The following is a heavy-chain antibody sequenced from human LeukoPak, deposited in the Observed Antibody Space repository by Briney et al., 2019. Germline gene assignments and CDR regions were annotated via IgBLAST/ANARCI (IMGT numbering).Heavy chain of an antibody. CDR1: GFTFSSHG. J-gene: IGHJ4*02. Sequence: GGSLRLSCAASGFTFSSHGIHWVRQIPAKGLEWVAFIRYDGSNKYYADSVKGRFIISRDNSKNTLFLQMNSLRPEDTAVYYCAKGGKYDILTGYRRSRLLGDFWGQGTLVTVSS. CDR3: AKGGKYDILTGYRRSRLLGDF. V-gene: IGHV3-30*02. CDR2: IRYDGSNK. D-gene: IGHD3-9*01.